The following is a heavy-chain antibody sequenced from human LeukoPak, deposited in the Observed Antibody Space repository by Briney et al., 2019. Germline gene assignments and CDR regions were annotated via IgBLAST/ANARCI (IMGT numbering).Heavy chain of an antibody. CDR1: GGTFSSYA. Sequence: ASVKVSCKASGGTFSSYAISWVRQAPGQGLEWMGGIIPIFGTANYAQKFQGRVTITADESTSTAYMELSSLRSDDTAVYYCARRYCSSTSCLNDAFDIWGQGTMVTVSS. CDR3: ARRYCSSTSCLNDAFDI. J-gene: IGHJ3*02. V-gene: IGHV1-69*13. CDR2: IIPIFGTA. D-gene: IGHD2-2*01.